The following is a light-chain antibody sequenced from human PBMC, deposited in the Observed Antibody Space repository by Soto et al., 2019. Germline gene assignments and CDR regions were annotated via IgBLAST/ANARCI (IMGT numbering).Light chain of an antibody. J-gene: IGKJ1*01. CDR3: QQYGASLCT. CDR1: QSVRSNY. CDR2: DTS. Sequence: EIVLTQSPATLSLSPGERATLSCGASQSVRSNYLAWYQQKPGLAPRLLIYDTSSRATGIPDRFSGSGSGTDFTLTISRLEPEDFAVYYCQQYGASLCTFGQGTKVEIK. V-gene: IGKV3D-20*01.